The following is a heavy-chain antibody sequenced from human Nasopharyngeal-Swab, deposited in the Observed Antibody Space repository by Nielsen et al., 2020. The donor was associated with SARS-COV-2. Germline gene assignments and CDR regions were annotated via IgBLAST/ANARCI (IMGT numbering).Heavy chain of an antibody. D-gene: IGHD3-3*01. Sequence: AFVKVSCKVSGYTLTELSMHWVRQAPGKGLEWMGGFDPEDGETIYAQKFQGRVTMTEDTSTDTAYMELRSLRSEDTAVYYCATYPLRSGYYTGREFDYWGQGTLVTVSS. J-gene: IGHJ4*02. CDR2: FDPEDGET. V-gene: IGHV1-24*01. CDR3: ATYPLRSGYYTGREFDY. CDR1: GYTLTELS.